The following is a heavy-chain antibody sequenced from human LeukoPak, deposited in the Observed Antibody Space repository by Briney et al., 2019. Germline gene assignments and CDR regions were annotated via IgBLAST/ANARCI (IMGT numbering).Heavy chain of an antibody. CDR3: ATTGGYWTGIFDR. J-gene: IGHJ4*02. V-gene: IGHV3-23*01. D-gene: IGHD2-8*02. Sequence: GGSLRLSCAASGFTFSSYAMSWVRQAPGRGLEWVSGIHGDGRTYYADSVKGRFTISRDSSKNTLSLQMNSLRAEDTAVYYCATTGGYWTGIFDRWGQGTLVTVSS. CDR1: GFTFSSYA. CDR2: IHGDGRT.